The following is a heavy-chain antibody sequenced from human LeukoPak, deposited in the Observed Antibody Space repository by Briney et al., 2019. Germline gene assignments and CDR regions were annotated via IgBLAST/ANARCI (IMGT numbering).Heavy chain of an antibody. D-gene: IGHD2-2*01. J-gene: IGHJ6*02. CDR1: GFTFSSYW. CDR2: IKQDGSEK. V-gene: IGHV3-7*01. Sequence: GGSLRLSCAASGFTFSSYWMSWVRQAPGKGLEWVANIKQDGSEKYYVDSVKGRFTISRDNAKNSLYLQMNSLRAEDTAVYYCARDARRTRSTSRIGADYYYYYGMDVWGQGTTVTVSS. CDR3: ARDARRTRSTSRIGADYYYYYGMDV.